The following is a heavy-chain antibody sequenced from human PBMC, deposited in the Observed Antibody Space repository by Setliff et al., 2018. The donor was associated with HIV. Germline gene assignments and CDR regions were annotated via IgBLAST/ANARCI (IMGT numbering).Heavy chain of an antibody. CDR2: IIPIFGTT. V-gene: IGHV1-69*05. CDR3: ARDLNDRWLQQYWFFDL. Sequence: VASVKVSCKASGGSLNNYAISWVRQAPGQGLEWMGGIIPIFGTTTYAQKFQDRVTITTDESTTAFYMELSSLRSGDTALYFCARDLNDRWLQQYWFFDLWGRGTQVTVSS. CDR1: GGSLNNYA. J-gene: IGHJ2*01. D-gene: IGHD5-12*01.